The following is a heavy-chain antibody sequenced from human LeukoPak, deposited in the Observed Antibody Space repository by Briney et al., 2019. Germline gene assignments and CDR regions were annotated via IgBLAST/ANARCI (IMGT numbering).Heavy chain of an antibody. J-gene: IGHJ4*02. CDR1: GFTFRSYA. V-gene: IGHV3-30*04. D-gene: IGHD6-6*01. CDR3: ARSIAARSYFDY. Sequence: GGSLRLSCAASGFTFRSYAMHWVRQAPGKGLEWVAVISYDGSNKYYADSVKGRFTISRDNSKNTLYLQMNSLRAEDTAVYYCARSIAARSYFDYWGQGTLVTVSS. CDR2: ISYDGSNK.